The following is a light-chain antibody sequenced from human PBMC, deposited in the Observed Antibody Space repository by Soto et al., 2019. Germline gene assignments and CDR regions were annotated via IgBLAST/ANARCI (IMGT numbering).Light chain of an antibody. Sequence: EIVLTQSPDTLSLSPGERATLSCRASQSVRNNYLAWYQQKPGQAPRFLIYDASSRATGIPDRFSGSGSGTDFTLTISRLEPEDFAVYYCQQYGSTSLTFGGGTKVDIE. V-gene: IGKV3-20*01. CDR1: QSVRNNY. J-gene: IGKJ4*01. CDR3: QQYGSTSLT. CDR2: DAS.